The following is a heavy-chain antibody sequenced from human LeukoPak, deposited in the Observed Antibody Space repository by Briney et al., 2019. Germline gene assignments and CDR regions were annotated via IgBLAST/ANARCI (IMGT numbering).Heavy chain of an antibody. Sequence: SETLSLTCTVSGGSISSGGYYWSWIRQPPGKGLEWIGYIYHSGSTYYNPSLKSRVTISVDRSKNQFSLKLSSVTAADTAVYYCARPYSSIVPSPDIWGQGTMVTVSS. J-gene: IGHJ3*02. CDR3: ARPYSSIVPSPDI. V-gene: IGHV4-30-2*01. CDR2: IYHSGST. D-gene: IGHD1-26*01. CDR1: GGSISSGGYY.